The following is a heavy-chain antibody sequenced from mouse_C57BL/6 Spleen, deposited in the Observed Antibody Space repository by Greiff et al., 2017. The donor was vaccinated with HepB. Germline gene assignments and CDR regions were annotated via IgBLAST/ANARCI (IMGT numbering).Heavy chain of an antibody. D-gene: IGHD1-1*01. CDR2: IDPNSGGT. V-gene: IGHV1-72*01. CDR1: GYTFTSYW. Sequence: QVQLQQPGAELVKPGASVKLSCKASGYTFTSYWMHWVKQRPGRGLEWIGRIDPNSGGTKYNKKFKSKATLTVDKPSSTAYMQLSSLTSEDSAVYYCARLGYYVSSYGDYAMDYWGQGTSVTVSS. J-gene: IGHJ4*01. CDR3: ARLGYYVSSYGDYAMDY.